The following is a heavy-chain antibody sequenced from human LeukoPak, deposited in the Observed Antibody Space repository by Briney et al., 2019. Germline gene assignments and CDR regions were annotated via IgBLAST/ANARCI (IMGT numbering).Heavy chain of an antibody. CDR3: VRQFAS. J-gene: IGHJ4*02. CDR2: VSGSGSTV. V-gene: IGHV3-48*01. Sequence: GGSLGLSCAASGFAFGDHIMNWVRQLPGKRLEWVAYVSGSGSTVYYADSVKGRFTVSRDNGKSSLYLQMNSLRVEDTALYYCVRQFASWGQGTLVTVSS. CDR1: GFAFGDHI.